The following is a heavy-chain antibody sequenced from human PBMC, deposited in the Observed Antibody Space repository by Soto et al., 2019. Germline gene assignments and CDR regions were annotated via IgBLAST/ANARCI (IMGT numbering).Heavy chain of an antibody. CDR1: GGSFSGYY. V-gene: IGHV4-34*01. CDR3: ARWMVYYYYYGMDV. J-gene: IGHJ6*02. Sequence: QVQLQQWGAGLLKPSETLSLTCAVYGGSFSGYYWSWIRQPPGKGLEWIGEINHSGSTNYNPSLKSRVTISVDTSKNQFSLKLSSVTAAATAVYYCARWMVYYYYYGMDVWGQGTTVTVSS. CDR2: INHSGST. D-gene: IGHD2-8*01.